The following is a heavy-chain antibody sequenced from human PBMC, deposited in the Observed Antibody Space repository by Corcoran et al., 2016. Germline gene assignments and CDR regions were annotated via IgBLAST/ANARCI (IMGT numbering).Heavy chain of an antibody. V-gene: IGHV3-30*18. CDR2: ISYDGSKK. Sequence: QVQLVESGGGVVQPGRSLRLSCAASGFTFSSYGMHWVRQAPGKGLEWVAVISYDGSKKYYTDSVQGRFTISRDNSKNTLDLQMNNLRSEDTAVYYCAKEVRRTVDGGGSNFQHWGQGTLVTVSS. D-gene: IGHD3-10*01. CDR3: AKEVRRTVDGGGSNFQH. CDR1: GFTFSSYG. J-gene: IGHJ1*01.